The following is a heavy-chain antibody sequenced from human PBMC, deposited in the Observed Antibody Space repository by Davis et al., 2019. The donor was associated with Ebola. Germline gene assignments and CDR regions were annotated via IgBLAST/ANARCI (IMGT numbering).Heavy chain of an antibody. CDR3: ATKPNSLYYFDY. Sequence: PSETLSLTCTVFGDSISGSHSCWTWIRQHPGKALEWIGYIHDSGSSFYTPSLRSRVTMSVDTSENQFSLQLSSVTAADTAMYYCATKPNSLYYFDYWGQGTPVTVSS. D-gene: IGHD2-15*01. CDR1: GDSISGSHSC. V-gene: IGHV4-31*03. J-gene: IGHJ4*02. CDR2: IHDSGSS.